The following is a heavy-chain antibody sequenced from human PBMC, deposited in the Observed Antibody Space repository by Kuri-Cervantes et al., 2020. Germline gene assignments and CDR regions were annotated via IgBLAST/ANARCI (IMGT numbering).Heavy chain of an antibody. CDR2: ISSSSSYI. CDR1: GFTFSSYS. J-gene: IGHJ6*02. V-gene: IGHV3-21*01. CDR3: AVCSGSNCYKSSYYYYFGMDV. D-gene: IGHD2-15*01. Sequence: GGSLRLSCAASGFTFSSYSVNWVRQAPGKGLEWVSSISSSSSYIYYADSVKGRFTISRDNSKNTLYLQMNSLRAEDTAVYYCAVCSGSNCYKSSYYYYFGMDVWGQGTTVTVSS.